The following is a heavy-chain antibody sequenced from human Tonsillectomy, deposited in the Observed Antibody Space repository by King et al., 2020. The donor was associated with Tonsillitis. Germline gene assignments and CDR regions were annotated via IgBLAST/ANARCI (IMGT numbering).Heavy chain of an antibody. V-gene: IGHV4-4*07. CDR3: ARERWEQQLLQGCFDP. D-gene: IGHD6-13*01. CDR1: GGSVSTYS. Sequence: QLQESGPGLVKPSETLSLTCSVSGGSVSTYSLSWIRQPAGKGPEWIGRIYPSGSTNYNSSLRSRVTVSVDTSKNHFSLILTSVTAADTAVYYCARERWEQQLLQGCFDPWGQGTLVTVSS. J-gene: IGHJ5*02. CDR2: IYPSGST.